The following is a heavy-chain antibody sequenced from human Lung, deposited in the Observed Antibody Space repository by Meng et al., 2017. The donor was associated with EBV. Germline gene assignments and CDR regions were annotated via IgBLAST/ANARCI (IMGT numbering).Heavy chain of an antibody. CDR1: GFTFSSYW. J-gene: IGHJ4*02. V-gene: IGHV3-74*01. CDR3: SRDLVGSDDD. CDR2: INEDGGIT. Sequence: EXQLAEXXXALVQPGXSLRLSCAASGFTFSSYWMHWVRQVPGKGLVWVSRINEDGGITTYADSVKGRFTIFRDNTKNTLYLQMNSLRAEDTAVYFCSRDLVGSDDDWGQGTLVTVAS. D-gene: IGHD6-25*01.